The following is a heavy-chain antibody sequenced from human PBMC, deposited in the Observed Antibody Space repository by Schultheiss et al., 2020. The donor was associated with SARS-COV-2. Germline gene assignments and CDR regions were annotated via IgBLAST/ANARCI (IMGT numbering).Heavy chain of an antibody. V-gene: IGHV4-59*12. CDR1: GGSISSYY. CDR2: IYYSGST. Sequence: SETLSLTCTVSGGSISSYYWSWIRQPPGKGLEWIGYIYYSGSTNYNPSLKSRVTISVDTSKNQFSLKLSSVTAADTAVYYCARVDTAMAAFGYWGQGTLVTVSS. D-gene: IGHD5-18*01. J-gene: IGHJ4*02. CDR3: ARVDTAMAAFGY.